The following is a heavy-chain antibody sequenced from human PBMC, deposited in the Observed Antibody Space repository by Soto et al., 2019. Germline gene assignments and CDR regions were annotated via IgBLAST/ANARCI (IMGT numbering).Heavy chain of an antibody. CDR3: AREGVAAAPGH. V-gene: IGHV4-31*03. J-gene: IGHJ4*02. Sequence: QVQLQESGPGLVKPSQTLSLTCTVSGGSTSSGGYYWSWIRQHPGKGLEWIGYIYYSGSTYYNPSLKRRVTISVATSKNQCSLKLSSVTAADTAVYPCAREGVAAAPGHWGQGTLVTVSS. CDR1: GGSTSSGGYY. D-gene: IGHD6-13*01. CDR2: IYYSGST.